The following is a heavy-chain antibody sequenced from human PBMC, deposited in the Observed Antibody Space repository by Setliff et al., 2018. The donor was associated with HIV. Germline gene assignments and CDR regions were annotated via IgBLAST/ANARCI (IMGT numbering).Heavy chain of an antibody. Sequence: ETLSLTCTVSGGSISSYFWSWIRQSPGKGLEWIAFIFYTGNTKYNPSLRSRVSMSVDTSNNQFSLNLTSVTAADTAVYYCARLGRSSTGPLWGQGTLVTVSS. D-gene: IGHD2-2*01. J-gene: IGHJ4*02. V-gene: IGHV4-59*08. CDR2: IFYTGNT. CDR1: GGSISSYF. CDR3: ARLGRSSTGPL.